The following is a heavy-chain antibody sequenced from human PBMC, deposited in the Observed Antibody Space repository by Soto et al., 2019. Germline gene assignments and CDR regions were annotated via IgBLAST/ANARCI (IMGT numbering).Heavy chain of an antibody. Sequence: QVQLVQSGAEVKKPGASVKVSCKASGYTFNTYGFTWVRQAPGQGLAWMGWIGAHNGDTTYVQKFQGRVTMTTETSTTTSYRELRNRTSDDTDVYFCARDWRGAEGFDPWGQGTLVTVSS. J-gene: IGHJ5*02. V-gene: IGHV1-18*01. CDR2: IGAHNGDT. CDR1: GYTFNTYG. D-gene: IGHD3-3*01. CDR3: ARDWRGAEGFDP.